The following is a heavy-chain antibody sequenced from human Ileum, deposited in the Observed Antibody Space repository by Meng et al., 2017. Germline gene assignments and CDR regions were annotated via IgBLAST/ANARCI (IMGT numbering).Heavy chain of an antibody. CDR3: ARGGTAYFDY. CDR1: GGSISSGGYY. J-gene: IGHJ4*02. D-gene: IGHD1-1*01. Sequence: QVQLQESGPGLVKPTQSLYLTCTVTGGSISSGGYYWSWGRQHPGKGLEWIGYIYDTGSTYYNPTLKSRIAISGDTSKNQFSLNLSSVTAADTAVYYCARGGTAYFDYWGQGTLVTVSS. V-gene: IGHV4-31*03. CDR2: IYDTGST.